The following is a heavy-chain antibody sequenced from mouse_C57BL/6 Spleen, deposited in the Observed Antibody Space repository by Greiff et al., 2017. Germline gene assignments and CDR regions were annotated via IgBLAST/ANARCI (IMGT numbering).Heavy chain of an antibody. D-gene: IGHD1-1*01. V-gene: IGHV5-17*01. CDR1: GFTFSDYG. CDR2: ISSGSSTI. Sequence: VKLVESGGGLVKPGGSLKLSCAASGFTFSDYGMHWVRQAPEKGLEWVAYISSGSSTIYYADTVKGRFTISRDNAKNTLFLQMTSLRSEDTDMYYCARSLLTVVFDCWGQGTTLTVSS. J-gene: IGHJ2*01. CDR3: ARSLLTVVFDC.